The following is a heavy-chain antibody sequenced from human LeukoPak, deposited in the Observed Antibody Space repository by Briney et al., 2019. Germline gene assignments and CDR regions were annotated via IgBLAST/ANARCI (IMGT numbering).Heavy chain of an antibody. CDR1: GSTFSTYW. V-gene: IGHV3-74*01. J-gene: IGHJ6*02. CDR2: INSDGGST. Sequence: GGSLRLSCAASGSTFSTYWMHWVRQAPGKGLVWVSRINSDGGSTTYADSVKGRFTISRDNAKNMLYLQMNSLRAEDTAVYYCARDRFFGMDVWGQGTTVTVSS. CDR3: ARDRFFGMDV.